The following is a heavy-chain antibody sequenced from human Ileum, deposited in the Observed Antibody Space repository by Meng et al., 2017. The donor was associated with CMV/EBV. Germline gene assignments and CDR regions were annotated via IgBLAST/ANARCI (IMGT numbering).Heavy chain of an antibody. D-gene: IGHD2-8*01. CDR3: TPQGSYCTNGVCYPFDY. Sequence: FSNAWMSWVRQAPGKGLEWVGRIKSKTDGGTTDYAAPVKGRFTISRDDSKNTLYLQMNSLKTEDTAVYYCTPQGSYCTNGVCYPFDYWGQGTLVTAPQ. J-gene: IGHJ4*02. CDR2: IKSKTDGGTT. V-gene: IGHV3-15*01. CDR1: FSNAW.